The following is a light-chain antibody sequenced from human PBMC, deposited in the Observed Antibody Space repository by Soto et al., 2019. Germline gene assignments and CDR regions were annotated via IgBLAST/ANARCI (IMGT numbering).Light chain of an antibody. CDR2: RDT. Sequence: SYELTQPLSVSVALGQTARITCGGTNIGSKNVHWYQLNPGQAPVLVIYRDTNRPSGIPERFSGSNSGNTATLAISGPQVGDDDDYYRQVWDSSTVVFGGGTKVTVL. CDR3: QVWDSSTVV. J-gene: IGLJ3*02. V-gene: IGLV3-9*01. CDR1: NIGSKN.